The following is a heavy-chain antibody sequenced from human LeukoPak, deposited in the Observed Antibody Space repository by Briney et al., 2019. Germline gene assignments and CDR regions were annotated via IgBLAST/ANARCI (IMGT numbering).Heavy chain of an antibody. J-gene: IGHJ4*02. Sequence: GGSLRLSCAASGFDFDAYAMHWVRQAPGKGLEWVAGIFGSGGSPHYADSVKGRFTISRDNSRNTVYLQINSLRAEDTAVYYCGKTTVGYSSGQKPAWPVDYWGQGTLVTVSS. CDR2: IFGSGGSP. V-gene: IGHV3-23*01. D-gene: IGHD5-18*01. CDR1: GFDFDAYA. CDR3: GKTTVGYSSGQKPAWPVDY.